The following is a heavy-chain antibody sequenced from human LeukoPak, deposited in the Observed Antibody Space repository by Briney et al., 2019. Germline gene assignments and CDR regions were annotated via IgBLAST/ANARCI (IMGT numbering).Heavy chain of an antibody. J-gene: IGHJ4*02. CDR1: GGSISSGDYY. Sequence: SQTLSLTCTVSGGSISSGDYYWSWLRQPPGTGLEWIGYIYYSGSTYYNPSLKSRVTISVDTSKNQFSLKLSSVTAADTAVYYCARAPYGDSARFDYWGQGTLVTVSS. CDR2: IYYSGST. V-gene: IGHV4-30-4*08. CDR3: ARAPYGDSARFDY. D-gene: IGHD4-17*01.